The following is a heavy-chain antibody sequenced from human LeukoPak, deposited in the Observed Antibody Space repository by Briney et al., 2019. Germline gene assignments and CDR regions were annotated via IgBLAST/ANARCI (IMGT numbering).Heavy chain of an antibody. CDR1: GFTFSSYA. D-gene: IGHD2-21*02. CDR2: ISGSGGST. J-gene: IGHJ4*02. CDR3: AKVARVAVTAILYFDY. Sequence: GASLRLSCAASGFTFSSYAMSWVRQAPGKGLEWVSAISGSGGSTYYADSVKGRFTISRDNSKNTLYLQMNSLRAEDTAVYYCAKVARVAVTAILYFDYWGQGTPVTVSS. V-gene: IGHV3-23*01.